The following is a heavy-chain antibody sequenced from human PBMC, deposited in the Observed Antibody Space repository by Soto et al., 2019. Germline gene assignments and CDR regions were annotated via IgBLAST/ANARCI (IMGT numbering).Heavy chain of an antibody. V-gene: IGHV1-8*01. CDR2: MNPNSGNT. CDR3: ARLEPRPRSWYSNYYHGMDV. D-gene: IGHD6-13*01. J-gene: IGHJ6*02. Sequence: ASVKVSCKASGYTFTSYDINWVRQATGQGLEWMGWMNPNSGNTGYAQKFQGRVTMTRNTSISTAYMELSSLRSEDTAVYYCARLEPRPRSWYSNYYHGMDVWGQGTTVTVSS. CDR1: GYTFTSYD.